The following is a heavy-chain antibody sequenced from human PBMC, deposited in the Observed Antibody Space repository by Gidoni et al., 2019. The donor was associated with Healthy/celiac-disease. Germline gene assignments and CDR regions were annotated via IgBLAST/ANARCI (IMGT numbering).Heavy chain of an antibody. CDR2: IKSKTDGGTT. V-gene: IGHV3-15*01. CDR1: GFTFCNAW. J-gene: IGHJ4*02. CDR3: TTDPPTENPDY. D-gene: IGHD4-17*01. Sequence: QLVESVGGLVNPGGSLSLSCAASGFTFCNAWMSWVRQAPGKGLEWVSRIKSKTDGGTTEYAAPVKGRFTISRDDSKNTLYLQMNSLRTEDTAVYYCTTDPPTENPDYWGQGTLVTVSS.